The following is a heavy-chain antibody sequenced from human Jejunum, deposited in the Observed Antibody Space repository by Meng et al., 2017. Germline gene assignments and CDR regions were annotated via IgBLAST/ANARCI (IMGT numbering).Heavy chain of an antibody. CDR3: ARDWDWVVWDY. V-gene: IGHV3-74*01. J-gene: IGHJ4*02. CDR2: IKPDGRTT. D-gene: IGHD3/OR15-3a*01. Sequence: EVQLVESGGVLVPPGGSLRLSCAASGFTFRTYSMHWVRQAPGKGLVWVSQIKPDGRTTAYADSVKGRFTISRDNAKSTLYLEMNSLRAEDAAVYYCARDWDWVVWDYWGQGTLVTVSS. CDR1: GFTFRTYS.